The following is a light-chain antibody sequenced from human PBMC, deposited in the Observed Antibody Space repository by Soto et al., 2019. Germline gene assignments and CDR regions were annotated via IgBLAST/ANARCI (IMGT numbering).Light chain of an antibody. Sequence: EVVLTQFPGTLSLSPGERATLSCRASQSVNSRYLAWYQQKPGQAPRLLIYGTSSRATGIPVRFSVSGSGTDFTLTISRLEPEDLAVYYCQQYDISPRTFGQGTKVEIK. J-gene: IGKJ1*01. CDR2: GTS. CDR3: QQYDISPRT. V-gene: IGKV3-20*01. CDR1: QSVNSRY.